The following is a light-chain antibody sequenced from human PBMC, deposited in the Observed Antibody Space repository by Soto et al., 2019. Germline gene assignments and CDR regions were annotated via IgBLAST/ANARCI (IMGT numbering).Light chain of an antibody. CDR3: HHYGRSAYT. J-gene: IGKJ2*01. Sequence: EIVLTQSPGTLSLSPGERATLSCRASQSVSSNYLAGYQQKPGQAPRLLIYGASSRATGIPDRFSGSGSGTSFTLTISRLEPEDFAVYYCHHYGRSAYTFGQGTTLEIK. CDR1: QSVSSNY. CDR2: GAS. V-gene: IGKV3-20*01.